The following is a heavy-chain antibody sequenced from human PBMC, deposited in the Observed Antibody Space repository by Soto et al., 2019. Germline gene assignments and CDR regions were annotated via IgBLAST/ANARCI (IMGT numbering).Heavy chain of an antibody. Sequence: KPSESLSLTCTVSGLSITSYYWSWIRQPPGKGLEWIGYIYYSGSTNYNPSLKSRVTISVDTSKNQFSLKLSSVTAADTAVYYCARVXGYYDSSGYYYAFDIWGQGTMVTVSS. CDR2: IYYSGST. V-gene: IGHV4-59*01. J-gene: IGHJ3*02. D-gene: IGHD3-22*01. CDR1: GLSITSYY. CDR3: ARVXGYYDSSGYYYAFDI.